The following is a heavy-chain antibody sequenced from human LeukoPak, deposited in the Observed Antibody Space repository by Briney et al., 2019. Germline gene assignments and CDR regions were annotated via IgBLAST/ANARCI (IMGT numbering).Heavy chain of an antibody. Sequence: PSETLSLTCAVSGGSFSGYYWSWIRQPPGKGLEWIGEINHSGSTNYNPSLKSRVTISVDTSKNQFSLKLSSVTAADTAVYYCASLWFGEKLPNNWFDPWGQGTLVTVSS. CDR1: GGSFSGYY. J-gene: IGHJ5*02. D-gene: IGHD3-10*01. CDR3: ASLWFGEKLPNNWFDP. V-gene: IGHV4-34*01. CDR2: INHSGST.